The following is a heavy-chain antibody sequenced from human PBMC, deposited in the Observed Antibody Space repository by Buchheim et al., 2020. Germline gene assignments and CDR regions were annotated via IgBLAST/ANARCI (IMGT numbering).Heavy chain of an antibody. CDR2: IRSKAYGGTT. D-gene: IGHD3-22*01. CDR1: GFTFGDYA. J-gene: IGHJ1*01. CDR3: TRDPSGTSKYYYDSSGLGVEYFQH. V-gene: IGHV3-49*04. Sequence: EVQLVESGGGLVQPGRSLRLSCTASGFTFGDYAMSWVRQAPGKGLEWVGFIRSKAYGGTTEYAASVKGRFTISRDDSKSIAYLQMNSLKTEDTAVYYCTRDPSGTSKYYYDSSGLGVEYFQHWGQGTL.